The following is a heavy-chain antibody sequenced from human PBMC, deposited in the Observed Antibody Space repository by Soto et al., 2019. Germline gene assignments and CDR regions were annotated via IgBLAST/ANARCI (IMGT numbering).Heavy chain of an antibody. CDR1: GFTFSDHY. J-gene: IGHJ4*02. CDR2: TRNKVDSYTT. Sequence: PGGSLRLSCAASGFTFSDHYMEWVRQAPGKGLEWVGRTRNKVDSYTTEYAASVRGRFTISRDDSKTSLYLQMNSLKTEDTALYSCATGTVGAMDYWGQGTLVTVSS. D-gene: IGHD1-26*01. CDR3: ATGTVGAMDY. V-gene: IGHV3-72*01.